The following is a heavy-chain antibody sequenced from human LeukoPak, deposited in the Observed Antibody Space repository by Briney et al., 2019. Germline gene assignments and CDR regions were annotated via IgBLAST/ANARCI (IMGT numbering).Heavy chain of an antibody. CDR3: VRDFRSADY. V-gene: IGHV3-74*01. J-gene: IGHJ4*02. CDR2: ICPGGTIT. Sequence: GGSLRLSCTASGFTFSNYCMHWVRQTPGKGLIWVSRICPGGTITNYADSVKGRFTISRDDAKNMMFLQMNSLRADDTAVYYCVRDFRSADYWGQGILVTVSS. CDR1: GFTFSNYC.